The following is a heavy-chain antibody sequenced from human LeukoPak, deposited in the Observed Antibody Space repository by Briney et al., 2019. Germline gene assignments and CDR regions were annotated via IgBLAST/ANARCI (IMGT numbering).Heavy chain of an antibody. Sequence: GGSLRLSCAASGFTFNDYATTWVRQAPGKGLEWVSAITGSGSNTYYAASAKGRFTISRDNSKNSLDLQMNSLRAEDTAVYYCAKGLRGCSGNACYYFFDFWGQGALVTVSS. CDR2: ITGSGSNT. CDR3: AKGLRGCSGNACYYFFDF. V-gene: IGHV3-23*01. D-gene: IGHD2/OR15-2a*01. CDR1: GFTFNDYA. J-gene: IGHJ4*02.